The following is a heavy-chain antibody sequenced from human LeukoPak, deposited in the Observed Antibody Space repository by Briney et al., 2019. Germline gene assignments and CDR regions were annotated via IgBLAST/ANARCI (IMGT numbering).Heavy chain of an antibody. V-gene: IGHV4-34*01. Sequence: PSETLSLTCAVYGGSFSGYYWSWIRQPPGKGLEWIGEINHSGSTNYNPSLKSRVTISVDTSKNQFSLKLSSVTAADTAVYYCARTDNYGDSGAFDIWGQGTMVTVSS. CDR3: ARTDNYGDSGAFDI. CDR2: INHSGST. J-gene: IGHJ3*02. D-gene: IGHD4-17*01. CDR1: GGSFSGYY.